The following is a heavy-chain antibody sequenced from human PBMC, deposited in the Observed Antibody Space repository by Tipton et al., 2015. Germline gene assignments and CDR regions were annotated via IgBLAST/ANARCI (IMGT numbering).Heavy chain of an antibody. CDR2: IKQDGSEK. CDR1: GFTLSTYW. D-gene: IGHD3-9*01. CDR3: ARELGRHYESLTGYYRPYYYGMDV. J-gene: IGHJ6*02. V-gene: IGHV3-7*01. Sequence: SLRLSCAASGFTLSTYWMSWVRQAPGKGLEWVANIKQDGSEKYYVGSVKGRFTISRDNAENSLYLQMNSLRVEDTAVYYCARELGRHYESLTGYYRPYYYGMDVWGQGTTVTVSS.